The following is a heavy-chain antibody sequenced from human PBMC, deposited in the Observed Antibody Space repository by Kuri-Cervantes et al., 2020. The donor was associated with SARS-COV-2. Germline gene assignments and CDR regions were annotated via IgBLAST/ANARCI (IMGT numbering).Heavy chain of an antibody. Sequence: GGSLRLSCAASGFTFSSCAMHWVRLAPGKGLEWVAFISYDGSNEYYADSVRGRFTIPRDNSNNTLYLQVNSLRAEDTALYYCAKDRVGVLDSWGQGTQVTVSS. CDR3: AKDRVGVLDS. V-gene: IGHV3-30*01. CDR2: ISYDGSNE. D-gene: IGHD2-21*01. CDR1: GFTFSSCA. J-gene: IGHJ5*01.